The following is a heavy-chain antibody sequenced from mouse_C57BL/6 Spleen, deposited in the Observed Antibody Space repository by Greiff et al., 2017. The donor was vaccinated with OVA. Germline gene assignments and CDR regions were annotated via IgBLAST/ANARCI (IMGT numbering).Heavy chain of an antibody. V-gene: IGHV1-64*01. CDR3: APLYGSRPYFDY. Sequence: QVQLQQSGAELVKPGASVKLSCKASGYTFTSYWMHWVKQRPGQGLEWIGMIHPNSGSTNYNEKFKSKATLTVDKSSSTAYMQLSSLTSEDSAVYYCAPLYGSRPYFDYWGQGTTLTVSS. J-gene: IGHJ2*01. CDR1: GYTFTSYW. CDR2: IHPNSGST. D-gene: IGHD1-1*01.